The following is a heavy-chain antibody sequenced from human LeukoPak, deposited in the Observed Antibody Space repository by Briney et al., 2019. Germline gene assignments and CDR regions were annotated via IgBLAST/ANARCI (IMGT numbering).Heavy chain of an antibody. J-gene: IGHJ4*02. Sequence: SVKVSCKASGGTFSSFAISWVRQAPGQGLEWMGGIIPIFGTANYAQKFQGRVTITADESTSTAYMELSSLRSEDTAVYYCASYDSSGYYYPTPFDYWGQGTLVTVSS. CDR1: GGTFSSFA. CDR3: ASYDSSGYYYPTPFDY. V-gene: IGHV1-69*13. D-gene: IGHD3-22*01. CDR2: IIPIFGTA.